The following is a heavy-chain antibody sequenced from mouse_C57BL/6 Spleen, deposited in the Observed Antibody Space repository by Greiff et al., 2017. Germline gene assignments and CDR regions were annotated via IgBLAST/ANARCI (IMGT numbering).Heavy chain of an antibody. Sequence: QVQLKESGPGLVQPSQSLSITCPVSGFSLTSYGVHWVRQSPGKGLEWLGVIWSGGSTDYNAAFISRLSISKDNSKSQVFFKMNSLQADDTAIYYCARGNYERAWFAYWGQGTLVTVSA. CDR3: ARGNYERAWFAY. CDR1: GFSLTSYG. V-gene: IGHV2-2*01. CDR2: IWSGGST. J-gene: IGHJ3*01. D-gene: IGHD1-1*01.